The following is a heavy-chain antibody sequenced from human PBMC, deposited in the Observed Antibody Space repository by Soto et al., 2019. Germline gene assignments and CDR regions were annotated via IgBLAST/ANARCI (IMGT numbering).Heavy chain of an antibody. V-gene: IGHV3-30*18. CDR3: AKDRYYDTGMDV. CDR1: VFSFSTYG. J-gene: IGHJ6*02. D-gene: IGHD3-22*01. Sequence: LYCATSVFSFSTYGVHWVREAPGKGLEWVAIISYDGSNKYYADSVKGRFTISRDNSKNTLFLEVNNLRGEDTAVYYCAKDRYYDTGMDVWGQGTTVTVSS. CDR2: ISYDGSNK.